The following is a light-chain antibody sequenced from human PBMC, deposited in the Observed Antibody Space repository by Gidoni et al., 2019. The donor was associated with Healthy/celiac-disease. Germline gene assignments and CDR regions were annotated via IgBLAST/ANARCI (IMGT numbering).Light chain of an antibody. CDR3: QQLNSYPN. CDR2: AAS. J-gene: IGKJ3*01. V-gene: IGKV1-9*01. CDR1: QGISSY. Sequence: DIQLTQSPSFLSASVGDRVTITCRASQGISSYLAWYQQKPGKAPKLLIYAASTLQSGVPSRFSGSGSGTEFTLTISSLQPEDFATYYCQQLNSYPNFXPXTKVDIK.